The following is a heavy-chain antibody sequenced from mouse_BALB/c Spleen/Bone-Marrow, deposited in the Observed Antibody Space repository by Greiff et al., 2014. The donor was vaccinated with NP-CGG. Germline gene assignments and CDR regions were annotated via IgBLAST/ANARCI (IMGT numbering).Heavy chain of an antibody. CDR2: INPSSAYT. D-gene: IGHD1-1*01. V-gene: IGHV1-4*01. CDR1: GYTFTRYT. Sequence: QVQLQQPGAELARPGASVKMSCQASGYTFTRYTRHWEKQRPGQGLEWIGYINPSSAYTNYNQKFKDKATLTADKSSSTAYMQLSSLTSEDSAVYYCTIRYYAMDYWGQGTSVTVSS. CDR3: TIRYYAMDY. J-gene: IGHJ4*01.